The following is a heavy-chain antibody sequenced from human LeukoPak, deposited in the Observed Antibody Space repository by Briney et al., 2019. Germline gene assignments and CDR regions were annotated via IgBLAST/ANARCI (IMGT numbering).Heavy chain of an antibody. CDR1: GFTFSSYA. D-gene: IGHD5-24*01. V-gene: IGHV3-30-3*01. CDR2: ISYDGSNK. Sequence: GRSLRLSCAASGFTFSSYAMHWVRQAPGKGLEWVAVISYDGSNKCYADSVKGRFTISRDNSKNTLYLQMNSLRAEDTAVYYCAKDNRDGYNSPNLIDYWGQGTLVTVSS. CDR3: AKDNRDGYNSPNLIDY. J-gene: IGHJ4*02.